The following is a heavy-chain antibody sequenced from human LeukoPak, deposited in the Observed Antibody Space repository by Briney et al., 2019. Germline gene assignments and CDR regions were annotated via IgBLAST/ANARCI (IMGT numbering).Heavy chain of an antibody. CDR2: IYYSGST. CDR3: ARHSSLGSGYYY. J-gene: IGHJ4*02. D-gene: IGHD3-3*01. CDR1: GGSISSYY. V-gene: IGHV4-59*08. Sequence: SETLSLTCTASGGSISSYYWSWIRQPPGKGLEWIGYIYYSGSTNYNPSLKSRVTISVDTSKNQFSLKLSSVTAADTAVYYCARHSSLGSGYYYWGQGTLVTVSS.